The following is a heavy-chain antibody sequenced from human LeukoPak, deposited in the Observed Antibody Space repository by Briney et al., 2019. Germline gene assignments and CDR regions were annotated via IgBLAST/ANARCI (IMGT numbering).Heavy chain of an antibody. J-gene: IGHJ6*03. Sequence: GGSLRLSCAAYGFTFDDYGMSWVRQVPGKGLEWVTGINWNGGSTGYAVSVKGRFTISRDNAKNFLYLQMNSPRAENTALYYCARDGVSSWSYYYYYYMDVWGKGATVTVSS. D-gene: IGHD6-13*01. CDR2: INWNGGST. V-gene: IGHV3-20*04. CDR1: GFTFDDYG. CDR3: ARDGVSSWSYYYYYYMDV.